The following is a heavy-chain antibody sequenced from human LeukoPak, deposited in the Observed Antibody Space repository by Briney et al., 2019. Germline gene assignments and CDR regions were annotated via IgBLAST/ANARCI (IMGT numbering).Heavy chain of an antibody. CDR3: AKDLQMITIVGATIS. D-gene: IGHD1-26*01. CDR1: GFTFSSYG. CDR2: ISYDGSNK. Sequence: GGSLRLSCAASGFTFSSYGMHWVRQAPGKGLEWVAVISYDGSNKYYADSVKGRFTISRDNSKNTLYLQMNSLRAEDTAVYYCAKDLQMITIVGATISWGQGTLVTVSS. J-gene: IGHJ5*02. V-gene: IGHV3-30*18.